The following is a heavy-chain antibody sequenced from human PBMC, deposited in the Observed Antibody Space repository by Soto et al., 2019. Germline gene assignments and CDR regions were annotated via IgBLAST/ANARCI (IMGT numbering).Heavy chain of an antibody. CDR3: ARALIQLWPHYYYGMDV. V-gene: IGHV4-30-4*01. CDR1: GGSISSGDYY. CDR2: IYYSGTT. Sequence: TSETLSLTCTVSGGSISSGDYYWSWIRQPPGKGLEWIGYIYYSGTTYYNPSLKSRVTISVDTSKNQFSLKVNSVTAADTAVYYCARALIQLWPHYYYGMDVWGQGTTVTVSS. J-gene: IGHJ6*02. D-gene: IGHD5-18*01.